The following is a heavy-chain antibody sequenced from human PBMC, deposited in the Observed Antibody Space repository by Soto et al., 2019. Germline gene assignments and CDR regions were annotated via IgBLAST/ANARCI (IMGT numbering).Heavy chain of an antibody. V-gene: IGHV3-66*01. Sequence: GGSLRLSCAASGFTFSSYAMHWVRQAPGKGLEWVSVIYSGGSTYYADSVKGRFTISRDNSKNTLYLQMNSLRAEDTAVYYCARDRLDTAMVPYYYHGMDVWGQGTTVTVSS. CDR3: ARDRLDTAMVPYYYHGMDV. CDR1: GFTFSSYA. J-gene: IGHJ6*02. CDR2: IYSGGST. D-gene: IGHD5-18*01.